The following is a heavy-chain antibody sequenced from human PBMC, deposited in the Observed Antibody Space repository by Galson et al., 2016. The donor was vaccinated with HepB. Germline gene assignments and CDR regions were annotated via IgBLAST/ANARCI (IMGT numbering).Heavy chain of an antibody. J-gene: IGHJ6*02. CDR1: GYTFTGYY. CDR3: ERVRQWLRRNYYHYGMDV. D-gene: IGHD6-19*01. V-gene: IGHV1-2*02. Sequence: SVKVSCKASGYTFTGYYMHWVRQAPGQGLEWMGWINPNSGGTNYAQKFQGRVTMTRDTSISTAYMELSRLRSDDTAVYYCERVRQWLRRNYYHYGMDVWGQGPTVTVSS. CDR2: INPNSGGT.